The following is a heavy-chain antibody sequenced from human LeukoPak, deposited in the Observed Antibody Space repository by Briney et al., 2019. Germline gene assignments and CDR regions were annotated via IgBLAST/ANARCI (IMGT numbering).Heavy chain of an antibody. CDR2: IYYSGST. J-gene: IGHJ2*01. CDR3: ARERTGYSGYAGSYWYFDL. V-gene: IGHV4-31*03. D-gene: IGHD5-12*01. CDR1: GGSINSGGYY. Sequence: SETLSLTCTVSGGSINSGGYYWSWIRQHPGKGLEWIGYIYYSGSTYYNPSLKSRVTISVDTSKNQFSLKLSSVAAADTAVYYCARERTGYSGYAGSYWYFDLWGRGTLVTVSS.